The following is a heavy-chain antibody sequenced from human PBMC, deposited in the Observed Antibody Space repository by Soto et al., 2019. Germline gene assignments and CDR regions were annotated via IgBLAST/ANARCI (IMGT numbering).Heavy chain of an antibody. CDR2: IYPGYSDT. Sequence: PGVSLKISCKGSGYSFTSYWVVWVRQMPGKGLEWMGSIYPGYSDTRYSPSFQGQVTISADKSLSTAYLQWSSPKASHTAMYYCARHLFGGYYYSGMDVWGQGPTVTVSS. CDR3: ARHLFGGYYYSGMDV. J-gene: IGHJ6*02. CDR1: GYSFTSYW. V-gene: IGHV5-51*01. D-gene: IGHD3-10*01.